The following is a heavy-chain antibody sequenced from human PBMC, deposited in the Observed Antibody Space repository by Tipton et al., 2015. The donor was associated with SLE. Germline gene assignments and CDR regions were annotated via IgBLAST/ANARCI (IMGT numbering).Heavy chain of an antibody. V-gene: IGHV4-38-2*02. CDR2: IYHSGTT. D-gene: IGHD4-11*01. CDR1: GFSISSYY. J-gene: IGHJ2*01. CDR3: AREFLNPVTTVHYYFDL. Sequence: TLSLTCTVSGFSISSYYWGWIRQPPGKGLEWLGTIYHSGTTYYNPSLKSRLTLSIDTSKNQFSLKLSSVTAADTAVYYCAREFLNPVTTVHYYFDLWGRGTLVTVSS.